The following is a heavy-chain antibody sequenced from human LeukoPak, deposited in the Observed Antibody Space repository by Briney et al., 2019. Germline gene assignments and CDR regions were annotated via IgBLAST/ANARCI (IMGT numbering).Heavy chain of an antibody. V-gene: IGHV1-18*01. CDR1: GYVFVSYY. J-gene: IGHJ6*03. Sequence: GASVKVSCKASGYVFVSYYINWVRQAPGQGLEWMGSISAYNGHTNFAQKFQGRVTMTRDMSTSTVYMELSSLRSEDTAVYYCARARRVVVTAKPYYYYYMDVWGKGTTVTVSS. CDR2: ISAYNGHT. CDR3: ARARRVVVTAKPYYYYYMDV. D-gene: IGHD2-21*02.